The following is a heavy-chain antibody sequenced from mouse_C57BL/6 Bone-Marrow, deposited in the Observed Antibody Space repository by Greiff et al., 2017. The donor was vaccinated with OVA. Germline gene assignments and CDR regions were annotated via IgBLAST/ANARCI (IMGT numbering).Heavy chain of an antibody. D-gene: IGHD2-5*01. J-gene: IGHJ4*01. CDR2: IYPRSGNT. V-gene: IGHV1-81*01. CDR3: ARAYSNLYYYAMDY. Sequence: QVQLQQSGAELARPGASVKLSCKASGYTFTSYGIRWVKQRTGQGLEWIGEIYPRSGNTYYNEKFKGKATLTADKSSSTAYMELRSLTSEDSEVYVCARAYSNLYYYAMDYWGQGTSVTGSS. CDR1: GYTFTSYG.